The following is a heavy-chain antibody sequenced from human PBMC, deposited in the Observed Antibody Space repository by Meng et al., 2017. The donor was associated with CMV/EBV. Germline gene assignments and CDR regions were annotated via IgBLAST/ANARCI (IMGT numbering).Heavy chain of an antibody. CDR1: GGSFSSGSYY. V-gene: IGHV4-39*07. Sequence: PRLQSGRGLVKRSEALSLPCTALGGSFSSGSYYWGWIRQPPGKGLEWIGSIYYSGSNYYNPSLKSRVTISVDTSKNQFSLKLSSVTAADTAVYYCARDSRSRIVGATVGGFDYWGQGTLVTVSS. D-gene: IGHD1-26*01. CDR2: IYYSGSN. J-gene: IGHJ4*02. CDR3: ARDSRSRIVGATVGGFDY.